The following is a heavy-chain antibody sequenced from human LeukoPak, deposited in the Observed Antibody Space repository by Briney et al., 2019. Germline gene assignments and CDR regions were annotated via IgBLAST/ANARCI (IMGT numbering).Heavy chain of an antibody. Sequence: GGSLRLSCAASGFTFSASAMTWVRQAPGKGLEWVSTITDDGYNTYSADSVKGRITFSRDNSKNTLSLQLRSLRAEDTAVYYCAKDLSYTSGASDHWGQGTLVTVSS. V-gene: IGHV3-23*01. CDR1: GFTFSASA. D-gene: IGHD6-19*01. CDR3: AKDLSYTSGASDH. J-gene: IGHJ4*02. CDR2: ITDDGYNT.